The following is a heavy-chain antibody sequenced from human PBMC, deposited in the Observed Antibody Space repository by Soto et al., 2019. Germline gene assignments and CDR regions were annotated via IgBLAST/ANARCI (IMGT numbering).Heavy chain of an antibody. V-gene: IGHV4-4*02. CDR2: IFHSGST. CDR1: GGSMRSNNR. D-gene: IGHD1-26*01. Sequence: PSETLSLTCAVSGGSMRSNNRWSWVRQPPGKGLEWIGEIFHSGSTNYNPSLKTRVTISVDKSKNQFSLKLSSVTAADTAVYYCARVYSGSYSDYWGQGTLVTVS. CDR3: ARVYSGSYSDY. J-gene: IGHJ4*02.